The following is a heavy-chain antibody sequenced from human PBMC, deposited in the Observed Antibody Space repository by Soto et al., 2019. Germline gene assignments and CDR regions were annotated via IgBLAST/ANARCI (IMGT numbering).Heavy chain of an antibody. J-gene: IGHJ3*01. Sequence: GGSLRLSCAAAGFIFTNPAMNWVRQAPGKGLGWVSVVGGRGGSAYYAESGQGRFTISRDNSKNTRSLQMSSLTADDTAIYYCVREGRGYFDFWGRGTMVTVSS. CDR1: GFIFTNPA. CDR3: VREGRGYFDF. CDR2: VGGRGGSA. D-gene: IGHD5-12*01. V-gene: IGHV3-23*01.